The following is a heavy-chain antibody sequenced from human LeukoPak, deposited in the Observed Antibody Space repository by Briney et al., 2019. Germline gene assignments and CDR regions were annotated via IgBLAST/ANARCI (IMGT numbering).Heavy chain of an antibody. CDR1: GFTFSSYA. CDR2: ISYDGSNK. CDR3: ARDLAMIVVRGFDP. J-gene: IGHJ5*02. V-gene: IGHV3-30*04. Sequence: GGSLRLSCAASGFTFSSYAMHWVRQAPGKGLEWVAVISYDGSNKYYADSVKGRFTISRDNSKNTLYLQMNSLRAEDTAVYYCARDLAMIVVRGFDPWGQGTLVTVSS. D-gene: IGHD3-22*01.